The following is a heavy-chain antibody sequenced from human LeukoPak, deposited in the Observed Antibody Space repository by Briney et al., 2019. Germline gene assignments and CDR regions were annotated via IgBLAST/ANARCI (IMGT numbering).Heavy chain of an antibody. Sequence: ASVKVSCKASGYTFISYGFSWVRQAPGQGLERVGWISAYNAKTNYAQKLQDRVIMTTDTSTSTAFMELTRLRSDDTAVYYCARDRGYCSGTNCYLFDYWGQGTLVTVSS. CDR2: ISAYNAKT. CDR1: GYTFISYG. D-gene: IGHD2-2*01. CDR3: ARDRGYCSGTNCYLFDY. J-gene: IGHJ4*02. V-gene: IGHV1-18*04.